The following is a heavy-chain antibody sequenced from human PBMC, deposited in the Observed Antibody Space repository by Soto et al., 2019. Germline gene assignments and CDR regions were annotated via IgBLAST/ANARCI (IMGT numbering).Heavy chain of an antibody. CDR1: GGSISSYY. Sequence: SETLSLTCTVSGGSISSYYWSWIRQPPGKGLEWIGYIYDSGSTNYNPSLKSRITISEDTSKNQFSLKLSSVTAADTAVYYCARGNYYDSSGYYPGVAAFDIWGQGTMVT. CDR2: IYDSGST. CDR3: ARGNYYDSSGYYPGVAAFDI. J-gene: IGHJ3*02. D-gene: IGHD3-22*01. V-gene: IGHV4-59*08.